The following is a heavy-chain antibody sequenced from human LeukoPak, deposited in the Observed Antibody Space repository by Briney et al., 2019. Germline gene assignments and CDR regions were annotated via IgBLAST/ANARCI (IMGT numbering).Heavy chain of an antibody. CDR2: IYYGQTI. J-gene: IGHJ5*01. V-gene: IGHV4-39*01. D-gene: IGHD4/OR15-4a*01. CDR1: AASISSSSHH. Sequence: PSETLSLTCTISAASISSSSHHWGWIRQSPGKGLEWIGSIYYGQTIYYNPSLNSRVTISVVTSKDQFTLQLNSVTAADTAVYYCVRHDGRGGATMGAFDSCGQGSLVTVSS. CDR3: VRHDGRGGATMGAFDS.